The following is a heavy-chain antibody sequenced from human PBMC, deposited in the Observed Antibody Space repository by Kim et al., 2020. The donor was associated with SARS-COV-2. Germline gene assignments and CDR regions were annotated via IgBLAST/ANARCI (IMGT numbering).Heavy chain of an antibody. D-gene: IGHD1-26*01. Sequence: GGSLRLSCAASGFTFSSYGMHWVRQAPGKGLEWVAVITYDGSNKYYADSVKGRFTISRDNSKNTLYLQMNSLRAEDTAVYYCAKDEWRELILGLFGFWGQETLLPVSS. CDR3: AKDEWRELILGLFGF. V-gene: IGHV3-30*18. CDR2: ITYDGSNK. J-gene: IGHJ4*02. CDR1: GFTFSSYG.